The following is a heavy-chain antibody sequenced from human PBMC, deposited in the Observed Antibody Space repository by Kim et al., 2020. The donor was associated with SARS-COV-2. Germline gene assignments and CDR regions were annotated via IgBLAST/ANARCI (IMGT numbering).Heavy chain of an antibody. J-gene: IGHJ4*02. CDR3: ASGLGSGIPDY. CDR2: INQDESEK. Sequence: GGSLRLSCAASGFSFSGYWMSWVRQAPGKGLEWVANINQDESEKYYVDSVKGRFTISRDNAKNSLFLQMNSLRDEDTAVYFCASGLGSGIPDYWGQGTLVTVSS. D-gene: IGHD3-10*02. CDR1: GFSFSGYW. V-gene: IGHV3-7*01.